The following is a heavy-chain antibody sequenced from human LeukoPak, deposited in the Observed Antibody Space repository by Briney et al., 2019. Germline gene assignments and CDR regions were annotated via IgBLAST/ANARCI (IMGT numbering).Heavy chain of an antibody. CDR1: GYSFTSYW. D-gene: IGHD2-21*02. CDR3: ARQRAYCGGDCYWYFDL. V-gene: IGHV5-51*01. Sequence: GESLKISCKGSGYSFTSYWIGWVRQMPGKGLEWMGIIYPGDSDTRYSPSFQGQVTISADKSISTAYLQWSSLKASDTAMYYCARQRAYCGGDCYWYFDLWGRGTLVTVSS. J-gene: IGHJ2*01. CDR2: IYPGDSDT.